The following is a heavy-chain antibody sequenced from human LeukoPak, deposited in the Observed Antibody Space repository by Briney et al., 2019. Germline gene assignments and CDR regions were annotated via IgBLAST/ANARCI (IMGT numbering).Heavy chain of an antibody. J-gene: IGHJ4*02. Sequence: SETLSLTCTVPGGSISSYYRSWIRQPPGKGLEWIGYIYSNGGTNYNPSLKSRVTISVDTSKNQFSLKLTSVTAADTAVYYCARGGYSDSSGYYSLDYWGQGTLVTVSS. V-gene: IGHV4-59*01. CDR3: ARGGYSDSSGYYSLDY. CDR2: IYSNGGT. D-gene: IGHD3-22*01. CDR1: GGSISSYY.